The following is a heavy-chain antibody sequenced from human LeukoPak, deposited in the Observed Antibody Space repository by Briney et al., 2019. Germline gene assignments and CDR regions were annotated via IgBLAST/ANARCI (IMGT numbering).Heavy chain of an antibody. J-gene: IGHJ4*02. Sequence: GGSLRLSCATSGFTLTNFAMHWVRQAPGKGLEYVSAMSSDGGATYYANSVKGRFTMSRDKSKNAVYLQMGSLRPDDMAVYYCARGGSLSAYDSWGQGTLVTVSS. CDR1: GFTLTNFA. V-gene: IGHV3-64*01. CDR2: MSSDGGAT. CDR3: ARGGSLSAYDS. D-gene: IGHD2/OR15-2a*01.